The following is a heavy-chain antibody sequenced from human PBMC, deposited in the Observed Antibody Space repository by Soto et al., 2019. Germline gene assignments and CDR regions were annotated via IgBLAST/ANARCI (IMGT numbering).Heavy chain of an antibody. CDR1: GFTFSSYA. CDR2: ISGSGGNT. V-gene: IGHV3-23*01. Sequence: GGSLRLSCAASGFTFSSYAMSWVRQAPGKGLEWVSDISGSGGNTYYADSVKGRFTISRDNSKNTLYLQMNSLRDEDTAVYYCAKAGEDQMVGYYHGMAVWGQGTTATVSS. D-gene: IGHD6-13*01. CDR3: AKAGEDQMVGYYHGMAV. J-gene: IGHJ6*02.